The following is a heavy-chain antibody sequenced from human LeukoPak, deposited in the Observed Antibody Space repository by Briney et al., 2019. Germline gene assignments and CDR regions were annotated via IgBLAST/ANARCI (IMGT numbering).Heavy chain of an antibody. CDR3: ARDGNDILTGYYSL. CDR1: GFTFSSYW. Sequence: SGGSLRLSCAASGFTFSSYWMSWVRQAPGKGLGWVANIKQDGSEKYYVDSVKGRFTISRDNAKNSLYLQMNSLRAEDTAVYYCARDGNDILTGYYSLWGQGTLVTVSS. D-gene: IGHD3-9*01. J-gene: IGHJ4*02. V-gene: IGHV3-7*01. CDR2: IKQDGSEK.